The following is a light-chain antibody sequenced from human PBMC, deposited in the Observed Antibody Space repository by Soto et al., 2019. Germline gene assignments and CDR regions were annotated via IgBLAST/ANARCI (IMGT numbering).Light chain of an antibody. V-gene: IGKV3-20*01. CDR1: QSITSSY. CDR2: GAS. J-gene: IGKJ2*01. Sequence: EIVLTQSPGTLSLSPGERGTLSCRASQSITSSYLAWYQQKPGQAPRLLIHGASSRATGIPDRFSGSGSGTDFTLTISRLEPEDFAVYYCHQYGSSPPGTFGQVTKLEIK. CDR3: HQYGSSPPGT.